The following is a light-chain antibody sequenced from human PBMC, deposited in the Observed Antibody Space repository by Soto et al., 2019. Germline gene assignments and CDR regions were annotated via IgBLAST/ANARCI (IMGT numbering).Light chain of an antibody. CDR2: EAT. CDR1: NSDVGYYNL. Sequence: ALTQPATVSGSPGQSITISCTGTNSDVGYYNLVSWYQQYPGKAPKLLIYEATRRPSGASHRFSGSKSGNTASLTISGLQADDEAHYYCCSYAGSSTLVFGGGTKVTVL. CDR3: CSYAGSSTLV. J-gene: IGLJ3*02. V-gene: IGLV2-23*01.